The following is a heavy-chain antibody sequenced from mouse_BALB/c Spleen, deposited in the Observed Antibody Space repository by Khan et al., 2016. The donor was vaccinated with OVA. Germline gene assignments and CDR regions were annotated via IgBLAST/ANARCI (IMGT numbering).Heavy chain of an antibody. CDR1: GFTFSTYG. V-gene: IGHV5-6*01. CDR3: ARRAYYYNSEGFAY. D-gene: IGHD1-1*02. J-gene: IGHJ3*01. CDR2: INTGGHYP. Sequence: EVQLVESGGDLVKTGGSLKLSCAASGFTFSTYGMSWVRQTPDKRLEWVATINTGGHYPSYIANVKGRFTISRDTAENILYLQMTSLRSEDTAMYYCARRAYYYNSEGFAYWGQGTLVTVSA.